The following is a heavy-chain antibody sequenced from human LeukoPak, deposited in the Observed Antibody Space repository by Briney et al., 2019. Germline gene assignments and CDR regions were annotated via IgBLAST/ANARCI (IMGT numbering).Heavy chain of an antibody. V-gene: IGHV1-8*01. CDR2: MNHNSGNT. Sequence: GASVKVSCKASGYTFTSYDINGVRQATGQGLEWMGWMNHNSGNTGYAQKFQGRVNMTSNTSISTADMELRSLRSDDTAVYHCAIARTTTSLFTIFGVVTYYYYYMDFWGKGTTVTVSS. D-gene: IGHD3-3*01. CDR1: GYTFTSYD. J-gene: IGHJ6*03. CDR3: AIARTTTSLFTIFGVVTYYYYYMDF.